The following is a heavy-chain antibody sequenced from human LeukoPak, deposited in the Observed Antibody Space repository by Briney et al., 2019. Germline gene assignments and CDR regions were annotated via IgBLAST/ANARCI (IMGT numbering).Heavy chain of an antibody. V-gene: IGHV4-4*02. CDR1: GGSISSSNW. D-gene: IGHD4-17*01. CDR3: ARVLATGYGDLVSRRGYFDY. J-gene: IGHJ4*02. Sequence: SETLSLTCAVSGGSISSSNWWSWVRQPPGKGLEWIGEIYHSGSTNYNPSLKSRVTISVDKSKNQFSLKLSSVTAADTAVYYRARVLATGYGDLVSRRGYFDYWGQGTLVTVSS. CDR2: IYHSGST.